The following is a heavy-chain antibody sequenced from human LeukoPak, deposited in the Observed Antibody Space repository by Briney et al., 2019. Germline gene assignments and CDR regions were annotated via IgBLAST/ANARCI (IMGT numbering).Heavy chain of an antibody. CDR1: GGSLSSSFW. CDR2: ISNRGST. CDR3: AREGGPYRPLDY. V-gene: IGHV4-4*02. J-gene: IGHJ4*02. Sequence: SGTLSLTCAVSGGSLSSSFWWSWVRQPPGKGLEWIGEISNRGSTNYNPSLKSRVSISIDESKDQFSLALNSVTAADTAVYYCAREGGPYRPLDYSGQGTLVTVAS.